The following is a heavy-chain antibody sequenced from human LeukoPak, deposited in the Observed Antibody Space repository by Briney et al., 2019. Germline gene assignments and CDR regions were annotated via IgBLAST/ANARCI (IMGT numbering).Heavy chain of an antibody. Sequence: GESLTLSCTAYGFTFTTYWMRWVRQAPGKGLVWVARINTDGRVTTYAESVKGRFTVPRDHAENTLSLEMNNLRPEDTAVYYCIRETHVGLHLEYWGQGTLATVTS. J-gene: IGHJ4*02. CDR1: GFTFTTYW. CDR3: IRETHVGLHLEY. D-gene: IGHD3-10*02. V-gene: IGHV3-74*03. CDR2: INTDGRVT.